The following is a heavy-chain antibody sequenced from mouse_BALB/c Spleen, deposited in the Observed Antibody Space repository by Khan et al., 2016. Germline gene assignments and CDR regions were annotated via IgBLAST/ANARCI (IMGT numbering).Heavy chain of an antibody. CDR2: ISHSGSP. J-gene: IGHJ2*01. V-gene: IGHV3-2*02. CDR1: DYSITSDYA. D-gene: IGHD1-3*01. Sequence: VQLQESGPGLVKPSQSLSLTCTVTDYSITSDYAWNWILQFPGNKLEWLGYISHSGSPNYNPSPKSRISITRDTSKNQFFLQLNSVTTEDTATYYCARWNNYDFYVYWGQGTTLAVSS. CDR3: ARWNNYDFYVY.